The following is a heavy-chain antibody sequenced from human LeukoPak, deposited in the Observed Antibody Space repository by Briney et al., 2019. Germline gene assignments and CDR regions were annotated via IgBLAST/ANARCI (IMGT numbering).Heavy chain of an antibody. D-gene: IGHD6-13*01. CDR1: GFTFSNFW. Sequence: GGSLRLSCAASGFTFSNFWTTWVRQAPGQGLEWVANIKQDGSEKYYVDSVKGRFTISRDNAKNSLYLQMNSLRADDTAVYYCARVRGQQQINYFDYWGQGTLVTVSS. J-gene: IGHJ4*02. CDR2: IKQDGSEK. CDR3: ARVRGQQQINYFDY. V-gene: IGHV3-7*01.